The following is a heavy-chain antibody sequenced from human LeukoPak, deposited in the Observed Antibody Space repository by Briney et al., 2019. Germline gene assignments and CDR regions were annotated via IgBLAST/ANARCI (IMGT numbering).Heavy chain of an antibody. J-gene: IGHJ3*01. CDR1: GFSFSRYS. CDR3: ARRGFYSDTSGFSYSDAFDV. Sequence: GGSLRLSCAASGFSFSRYSMNWVRQAPGEGLEWLANINQDGSERKYVDSVKGRFTISRDNAKNSLYLQISSLRAGDTAVYYCARRGFYSDTSGFSYSDAFDVWGQGTRVTVSS. V-gene: IGHV3-7*01. D-gene: IGHD6-19*01. CDR2: INQDGSER.